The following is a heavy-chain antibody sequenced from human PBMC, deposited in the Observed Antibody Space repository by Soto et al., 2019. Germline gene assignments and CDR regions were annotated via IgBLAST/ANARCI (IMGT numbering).Heavy chain of an antibody. V-gene: IGHV3-23*01. CDR3: AKGGFVVDDPVNYYFYSMDV. CDR2: ISGSGGST. J-gene: IGHJ6*04. CDR1: GFTLSSYA. Sequence: PGGSLRLSCAASGFTLSSYAMSWVRQAPGKGLEWVSAISGSGGSTYYADSVKGRFTISRDNSKNTLYLQMNSLRAEDTAVYDCAKGGFVVDDPVNYYFYSMDVWGEGTTVTGSS. D-gene: IGHD2-15*01.